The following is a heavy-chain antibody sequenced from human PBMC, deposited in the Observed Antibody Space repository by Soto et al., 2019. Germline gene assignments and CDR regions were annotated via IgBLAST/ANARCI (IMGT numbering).Heavy chain of an antibody. V-gene: IGHV1-3*01. CDR2: INAGNGNT. D-gene: IGHD3-10*01. J-gene: IGHJ4*02. Sequence: RASVKVSCKASGYTFTSYAMHWVRQAPGQRLEWMGWINAGNGNTKYSQKFQGRVTITRDTSASTAYMELSSLRSEDTAVYYCARDLGSGSSKRINDYWSQGTLVTVSS. CDR3: ARDLGSGSSKRINDY. CDR1: GYTFTSYA.